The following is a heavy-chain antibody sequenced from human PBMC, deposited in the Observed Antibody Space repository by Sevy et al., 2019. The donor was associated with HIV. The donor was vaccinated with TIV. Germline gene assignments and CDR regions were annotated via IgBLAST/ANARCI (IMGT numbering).Heavy chain of an antibody. CDR2: VTSNGLST. Sequence: GGSLRLSCSASGFPFRSNIMGWVRQAPGKRLEYVSGVTSNGLSTYYVPSVKGRFSISRDNPKNTMYLQMSSLRPEDTAVYYCVKYRGLTQDFDYWGQGTLVTVSS. V-gene: IGHV3-64D*06. D-gene: IGHD3-10*01. CDR1: GFPFRSNI. CDR3: VKYRGLTQDFDY. J-gene: IGHJ4*02.